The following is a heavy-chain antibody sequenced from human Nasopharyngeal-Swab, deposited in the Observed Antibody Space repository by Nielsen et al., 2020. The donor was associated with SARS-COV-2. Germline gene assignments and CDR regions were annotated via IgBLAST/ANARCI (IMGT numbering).Heavy chain of an antibody. CDR3: AKGQQWLDELDY. J-gene: IGHJ4*02. D-gene: IGHD6-19*01. Sequence: GGSLRLSCAASGFRFSSHAMSWVRQAPGKGLEWVSGISDNGANTYYADSVKGRFTISKDMPKNTLYLQMNSLRAEDTAVYFCAKGQQWLDELDYWGQGTLVTVSS. V-gene: IGHV3-23*01. CDR1: GFRFSSHA. CDR2: ISDNGANT.